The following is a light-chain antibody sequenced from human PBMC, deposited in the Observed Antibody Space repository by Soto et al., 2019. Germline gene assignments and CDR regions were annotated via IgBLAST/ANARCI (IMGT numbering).Light chain of an antibody. Sequence: DILLTQKPSTLSASVGDRVTISCRASQSINKWLAWYQHKPGKAPNLLIYEVSTLHSGVPPRFSGSGSGTEFTLTISSLRPDDFATYYCQHYSVDRATFGQGSIVDNK. V-gene: IGKV1-5*03. J-gene: IGKJ1*01. CDR3: QHYSVDRAT. CDR2: EVS. CDR1: QSINKW.